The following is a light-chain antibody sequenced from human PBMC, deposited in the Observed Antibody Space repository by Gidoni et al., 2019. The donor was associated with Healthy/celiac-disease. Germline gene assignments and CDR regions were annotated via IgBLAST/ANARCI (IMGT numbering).Light chain of an antibody. CDR3: QQYGASPLT. CDR2: ETS. V-gene: IGKV3-20*01. J-gene: IGKJ4*01. Sequence: EIILTQSHGTLSVSPGERATLFCRATQPVSGNFLAWYQQKPGQPPSLLIYETSRRATGVPDRFSGSVSGTDFSLLISRLQTEDSALYYCQQYGASPLTFGGGTRVEI. CDR1: QPVSGNF.